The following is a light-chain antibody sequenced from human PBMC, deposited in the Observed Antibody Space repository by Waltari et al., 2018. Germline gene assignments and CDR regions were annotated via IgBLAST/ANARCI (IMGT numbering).Light chain of an antibody. CDR1: SPNLRRNS. Sequence: QPVLIQPPSASGTPGQRVTISCSGSSPNLRRNSVTWYQQVPGTAPKLLMYRDNWRPSGVPDRFSGSKSGTSASLAISGVRSEDEADYHCAAWDDVLSGVVFGGGTKLIVL. CDR2: RDN. J-gene: IGLJ2*01. V-gene: IGLV1-47*01. CDR3: AAWDDVLSGVV.